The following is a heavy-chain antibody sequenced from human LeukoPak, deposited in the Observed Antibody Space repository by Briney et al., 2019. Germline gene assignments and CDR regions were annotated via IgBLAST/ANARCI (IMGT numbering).Heavy chain of an antibody. CDR3: ARTRAQYSSSWYYYYFDY. D-gene: IGHD6-13*01. J-gene: IGHJ4*02. CDR1: GDSISSHY. V-gene: IGHV4-4*07. Sequence: SETLSLTCTVSGDSISSHYWSWIWQPAGKGLEWIGRIYTSGSTNYNPSLKSRVTMSVDTSKNQFSLKLNSVTAADTAVYYCARTRAQYSSSWYYYYFDYWGQGTLVTVSS. CDR2: IYTSGST.